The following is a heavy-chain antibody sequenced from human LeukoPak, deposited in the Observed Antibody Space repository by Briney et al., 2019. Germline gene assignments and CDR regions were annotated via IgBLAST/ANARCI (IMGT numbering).Heavy chain of an antibody. CDR2: ISRSSSSA. J-gene: IGHJ4*02. Sequence: GGSLRLSCAASGFTFTTYSMIWVRQAPGKGLEWVSYISRSSSSAHYADSVKGRFTISRDNAKNSVYLQMNSLRAEDTAVYYCTRGSQWELLGSCDYWGQGTLVPVSS. CDR1: GFTFTTYS. V-gene: IGHV3-48*04. D-gene: IGHD1-26*01. CDR3: TRGSQWELLGSCDY.